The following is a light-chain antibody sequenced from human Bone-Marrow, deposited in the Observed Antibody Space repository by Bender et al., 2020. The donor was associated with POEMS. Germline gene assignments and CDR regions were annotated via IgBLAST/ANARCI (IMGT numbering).Light chain of an antibody. J-gene: IGLJ1*01. CDR1: NNDIGGYNY. CDR2: DVD. CDR3: GSYTTASILALYV. Sequence: GTNNDIGGYNYVSWYQQHPGTGPKLLIYDVDNRPSGVSNRFSGSKSGSTASLTISALQAEDEADYYCGSYTTASILALYVFGTGTKVTVL. V-gene: IGLV2-14*04.